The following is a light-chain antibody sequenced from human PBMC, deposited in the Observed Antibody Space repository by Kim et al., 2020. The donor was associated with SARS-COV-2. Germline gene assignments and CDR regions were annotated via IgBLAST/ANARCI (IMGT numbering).Light chain of an antibody. CDR2: GNN. V-gene: IGLV1-40*01. CDR3: QSFDSNLSEWV. Sequence: QSVLTQPPSVSGAPGQRVTISCTGSVSNIGTGYDVHWYQQLPETAPKLLIYGNNNRPSGVPDRFSGSKSDTSASLAITGLQTEDEGDYYCQSFDSNLSEWVFGGETQLTVL. CDR1: VSNIGTGYD. J-gene: IGLJ3*02.